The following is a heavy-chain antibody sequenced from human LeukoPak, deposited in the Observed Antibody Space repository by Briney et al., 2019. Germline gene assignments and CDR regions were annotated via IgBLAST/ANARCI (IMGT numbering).Heavy chain of an antibody. CDR1: GITFSSYA. Sequence: GSLRLSCAASGITFSSYAMEWVRPAPGKGVEGGAVISYDGSNKYYADSVKRRFTISRDNSKNTLYLQMNSLRAEDTAVYYCARELQDIGVPPAGILGGWFDPWGQGTLVTVSS. CDR2: ISYDGSNK. J-gene: IGHJ5*02. V-gene: IGHV3-30*01. D-gene: IGHD2-2*01. CDR3: ARELQDIGVPPAGILGGWFDP.